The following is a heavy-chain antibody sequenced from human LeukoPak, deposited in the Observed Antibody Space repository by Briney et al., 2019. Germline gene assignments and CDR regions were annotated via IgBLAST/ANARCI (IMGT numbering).Heavy chain of an antibody. CDR3: ARVRGLGAFDI. V-gene: IGHV4-59*01. CDR1: GGSISSYY. CDR2: IYHSGST. D-gene: IGHD3-16*01. J-gene: IGHJ3*02. Sequence: SETLSLTCTVSGGSISSYYWSWIRQPPGKGLEWIGYIYHSGSTNYNPSLKSRVTISVDTSKNQFSLKLSSVTAADTAVYYCARVRGLGAFDIWGQGTMVTVSS.